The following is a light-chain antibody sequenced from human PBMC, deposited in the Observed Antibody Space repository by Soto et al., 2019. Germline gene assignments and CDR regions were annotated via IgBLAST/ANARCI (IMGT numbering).Light chain of an antibody. J-gene: IGKJ1*01. Sequence: DIQMTQSPSSLSASVGDRVTITCRASQSIRTYLNWYHQKPGKAPKLLIYAASSLQSGVPSRFSGSGSGTDFTLTISSLQPEDFATYYCHQSSSNPQTFGPGPKVAIK. CDR3: HQSSSNPQT. V-gene: IGKV1-39*01. CDR2: AAS. CDR1: QSIRTY.